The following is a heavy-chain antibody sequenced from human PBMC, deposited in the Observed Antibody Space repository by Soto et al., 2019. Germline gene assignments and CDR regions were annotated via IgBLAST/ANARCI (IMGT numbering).Heavy chain of an antibody. CDR2: IKQSGSET. J-gene: IGHJ4*02. D-gene: IGHD5-18*01. Sequence: EVQLVESGGGLVQPGGSLRLSCAASGFTFSSYWMTWVRQAPGKGLEWVANIKQSGSETYYVDSVKGRFTISRDDAKNSLYLQMSTLRAEDTAVYYCARGYSIDYWGQGTLVTVSS. CDR3: ARGYSIDY. V-gene: IGHV3-7*03. CDR1: GFTFSSYW.